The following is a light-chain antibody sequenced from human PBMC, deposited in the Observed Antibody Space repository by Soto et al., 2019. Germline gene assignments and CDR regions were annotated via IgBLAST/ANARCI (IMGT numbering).Light chain of an antibody. V-gene: IGKV3-11*01. J-gene: IGKJ4*01. CDR1: QSVSNY. CDR3: QQRSNWPPEAT. Sequence: EIVLTQSPATLSLSPGERATLSCRASQSVSNYLAWYQQKPGQAPRLLIYDASNRATGIPARFSGSGSGTDFTLTISSLEPEDFAVYYCQQRSNWPPEATFGGGTKVEIK. CDR2: DAS.